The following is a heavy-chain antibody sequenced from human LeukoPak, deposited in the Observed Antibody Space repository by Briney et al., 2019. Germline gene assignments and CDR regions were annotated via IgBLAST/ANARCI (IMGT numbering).Heavy chain of an antibody. Sequence: SQTLSLTCAISGDSVSSNSAAWIWIRQSPSRGLEWLGRTYYRSKWYNDYAVSVKSRITINPDTSKNQFSPQLNSVTPEDTAVYYCSREYSYGSFSFYYYYYMDVWGKGTTVTVSS. J-gene: IGHJ6*03. D-gene: IGHD5-18*01. CDR2: TYYRSKWYN. V-gene: IGHV6-1*01. CDR3: SREYSYGSFSFYYYYYMDV. CDR1: GDSVSSNSAA.